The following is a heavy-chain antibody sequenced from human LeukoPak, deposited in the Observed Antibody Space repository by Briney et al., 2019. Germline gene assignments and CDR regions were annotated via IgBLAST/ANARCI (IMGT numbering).Heavy chain of an antibody. CDR2: ISNNGGYT. CDR3: ARAAGWLDP. CDR1: GFTFSSSA. V-gene: IGHV3-23*01. D-gene: IGHD6-13*01. Sequence: PGGSLRLSCAASGFTFSSSAMSWVRQAPGKGLEWVSAISNNGGYTYYADSVQGRFTISRDNSKNTLCLQMNSLRAEDTAVYYCARAAGWLDPWGRGTLVTVPS. J-gene: IGHJ5*01.